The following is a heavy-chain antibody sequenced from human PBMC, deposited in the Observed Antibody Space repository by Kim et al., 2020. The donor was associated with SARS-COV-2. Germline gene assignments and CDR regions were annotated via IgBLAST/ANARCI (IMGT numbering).Heavy chain of an antibody. CDR3: APDWNHFDN. D-gene: IGHD1-1*01. CDR2: VGDNDDGT. J-gene: IGHJ4*02. Sequence: GGSLRLSCAASGFTFSTYAIIWVRQAPGKGLEWVSIVGDNDDGTHYADSVKGRFTASRDNSNNMSYLQMNSLRADDTAVYYCAPDWNHFDNWGQGTLVTVSS. V-gene: IGHV3-23*01. CDR1: GFTFSTYA.